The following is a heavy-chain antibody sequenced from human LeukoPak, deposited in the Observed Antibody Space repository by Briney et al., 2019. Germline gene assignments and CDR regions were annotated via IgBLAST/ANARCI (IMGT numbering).Heavy chain of an antibody. Sequence: ASVKVSCKASGDTFTSYYMHWVRQAPGQGLEWMGIINPSGGSTSPAQKFQGRVTMTRDMSTSTVYMDLSSLRSEDTAVYYCARGRHYYDSSDYYYEGDAFDIWGQGTMVTVSS. CDR2: INPSGGST. D-gene: IGHD3-22*01. J-gene: IGHJ3*02. CDR3: ARGRHYYDSSDYYYEGDAFDI. CDR1: GDTFTSYY. V-gene: IGHV1-46*01.